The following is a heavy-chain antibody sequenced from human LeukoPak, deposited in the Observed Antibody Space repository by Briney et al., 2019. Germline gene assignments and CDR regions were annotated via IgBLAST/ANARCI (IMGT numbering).Heavy chain of an antibody. V-gene: IGHV4-59*08. Sequence: SETLSLTCTVSGGSISSYYWSWIRQPPGKGLEWIANIYYSGSTNYNPSLKSRVTISVDTSKNQFSLKLSSVTAADTAVYYCASGRDYYDSSGYYYYYYGMDVWGQGTTATVSS. CDR3: ASGRDYYDSSGYYYYYYGMDV. J-gene: IGHJ6*02. CDR2: IYYSGST. CDR1: GGSISSYY. D-gene: IGHD3-22*01.